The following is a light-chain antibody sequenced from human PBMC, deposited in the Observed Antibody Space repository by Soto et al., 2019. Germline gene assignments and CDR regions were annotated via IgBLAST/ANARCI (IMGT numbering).Light chain of an antibody. CDR3: QQYYSYPGT. J-gene: IGKJ1*01. Sequence: DIQMTQSPTTLSASVGDRVTITCRASQIVSNVLAWFQQKPGKGPELLIFYVSNLQSGVPSRFSGSGSGTEFTLTISSLQPDDFAVYYCQQYYSYPGTFGQGTQVEIK. CDR2: YVS. CDR1: QIVSNV. V-gene: IGKV1-5*01.